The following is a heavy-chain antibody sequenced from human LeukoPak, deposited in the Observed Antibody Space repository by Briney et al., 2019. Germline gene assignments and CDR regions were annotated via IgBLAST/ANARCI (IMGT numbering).Heavy chain of an antibody. V-gene: IGHV3-23*01. CDR3: AKPTYSTGWYDY. D-gene: IGHD6-19*01. J-gene: IGHJ4*02. CDR2: ISGSGGST. CDR1: GFTFSGYG. Sequence: PGGSLRLSCAASGFTFSGYGMSWVRQAPGKGLEWVSAISGSGGSTYYADSVKGRFTISRDNSKNTLYLQMNSLRAEDTAVYYCAKPTYSTGWYDYWGQGTLVTVSS.